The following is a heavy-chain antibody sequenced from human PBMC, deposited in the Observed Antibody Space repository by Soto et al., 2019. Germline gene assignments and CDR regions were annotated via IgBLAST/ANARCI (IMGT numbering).Heavy chain of an antibody. CDR3: AKALRPSLNFFYYMDV. D-gene: IGHD2-2*01. J-gene: IGHJ6*03. CDR1: GFTFGSYV. Sequence: EVQLLESGGGLVQPGGSLRLACVVSGFTFGSYVMSWVRQAPEKGPEWVAVLGGNGFTTYYADSGKGRFPISGDKSKSTLFLQMNSLRADDTGVYYCAKALRPSLNFFYYMDVWGRGTSVTVSS. CDR2: LGGNGFTT. V-gene: IGHV3-23*01.